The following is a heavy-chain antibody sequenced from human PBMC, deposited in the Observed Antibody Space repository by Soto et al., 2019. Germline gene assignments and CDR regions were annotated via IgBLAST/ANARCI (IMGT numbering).Heavy chain of an antibody. D-gene: IGHD6-13*01. CDR3: ARANIAESMNSYYYYGMDV. J-gene: IGHJ6*02. Sequence: GASVKVSCKASGGTFSSYAISWVRQAPGQGLEWMGGIIPIFGTANYAQKFQGRVTITADESTSTAYMELSSLRSEDTAVYYCARANIAESMNSYYYYGMDVWGQGTTVTVSS. CDR1: GGTFSSYA. CDR2: IIPIFGTA. V-gene: IGHV1-69*13.